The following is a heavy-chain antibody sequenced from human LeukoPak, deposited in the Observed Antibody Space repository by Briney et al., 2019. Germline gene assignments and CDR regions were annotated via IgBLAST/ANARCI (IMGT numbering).Heavy chain of an antibody. V-gene: IGHV3-23*01. J-gene: IGHJ4*02. CDR3: AKGAVYCTQGICPYFDY. CDR1: GFTFLSYG. Sequence: GGSLRLSCAASGFTFLSYGMHWVRQAPGKGLEWVSAIGGGGSDTKYTDSVMGRFTLSRDISRKILYLQMNSLRAEDTALYYCAKGAVYCTQGICPYFDYWGQGTLVTVSS. CDR2: IGGGGSDT. D-gene: IGHD2-8*01.